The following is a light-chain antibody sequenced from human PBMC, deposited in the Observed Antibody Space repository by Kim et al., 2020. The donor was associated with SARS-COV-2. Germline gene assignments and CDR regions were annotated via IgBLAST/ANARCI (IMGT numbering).Light chain of an antibody. V-gene: IGKV3-20*01. CDR2: GAS. CDR3: QQHVSPPYT. Sequence: IVLTQSPGTLSLSPGERATLSCRTSQSISSDYLAWYQKKPGQAPRLLIYGASNRATGIPDRFSGSGSGTDFTLTISRLEPEDFEVYFCQQHVSPPYTFGQGTKVDIK. J-gene: IGKJ2*01. CDR1: QSISSDY.